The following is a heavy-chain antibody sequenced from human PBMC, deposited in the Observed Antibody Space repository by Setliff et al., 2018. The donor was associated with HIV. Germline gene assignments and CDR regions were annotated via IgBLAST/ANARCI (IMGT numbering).Heavy chain of an antibody. CDR2: INHSGST. J-gene: IGHJ5*02. CDR3: ARHSGVASPNWFDP. CDR1: GGPFSGYY. Sequence: SETLSLTCAVYGGPFSGYYWSWIRQPPGKGLEWIGEINHSGSTNYNPSRQSRVTISVDTSKNQFSLKLSSVTAADTAVYYCARHSGVASPNWFDPWGQGTLVTVSS. D-gene: IGHD3-10*01. V-gene: IGHV4-34*01.